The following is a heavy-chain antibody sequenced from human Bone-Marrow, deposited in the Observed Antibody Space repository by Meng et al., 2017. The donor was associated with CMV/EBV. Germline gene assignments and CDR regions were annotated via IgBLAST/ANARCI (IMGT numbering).Heavy chain of an antibody. D-gene: IGHD6-13*01. Sequence: GGSLRLSCAASGFTVSSNYMSWVRQAPGKGLEWVSSISSSSSYIYYADSVKGRFTISRDNAKNSLYLQMNSLRAEDTAVYYCAKTAAGTSWFDPWGQGTLVTVSS. J-gene: IGHJ5*02. CDR1: GFTVSSNY. CDR3: AKTAAGTSWFDP. CDR2: ISSSSSYI. V-gene: IGHV3-21*01.